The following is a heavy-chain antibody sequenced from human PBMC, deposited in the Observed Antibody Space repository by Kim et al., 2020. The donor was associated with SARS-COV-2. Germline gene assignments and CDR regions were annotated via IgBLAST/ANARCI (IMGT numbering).Heavy chain of an antibody. CDR1: GVNFMYYG. CDR3: AKDGPRTAGRGWYYFDY. Sequence: GGSLRLSCAASGVNFMYYGMSWVRQAPGKVLEWVSSINGGGDNKYYADSVKGRFTISRDDSKNTLYLQMNSLRVEDTALYYCAKDGPRTAGRGWYYFDYWGRGTLVTVSS. D-gene: IGHD6-25*01. V-gene: IGHV3-23*01. J-gene: IGHJ4*02. CDR2: INGGGDNK.